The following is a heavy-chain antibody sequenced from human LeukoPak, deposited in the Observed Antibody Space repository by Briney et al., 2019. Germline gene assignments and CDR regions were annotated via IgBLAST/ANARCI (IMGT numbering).Heavy chain of an antibody. Sequence: PGGSLRLSCAASGFTFSSYGMSWVRQAPGKGLEWVSAISGSGGSTYYADSVKGRFTISRDNSKNTLYLQMNSLRAEDTAVYYCAKPSGSYFNFDYWGQGTLVTVSS. CDR3: AKPSGSYFNFDY. CDR2: ISGSGGST. J-gene: IGHJ4*02. CDR1: GFTFSSYG. V-gene: IGHV3-23*01. D-gene: IGHD1-26*01.